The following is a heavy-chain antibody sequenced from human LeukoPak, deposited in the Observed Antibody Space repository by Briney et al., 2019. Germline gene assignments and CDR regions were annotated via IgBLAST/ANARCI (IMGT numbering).Heavy chain of an antibody. Sequence: GRSLRLSCAASGFTFSSYAMHWVRQPPGKGLEWVSLISGDGGSTYYGDSVKGRFTISRDNSKNSLYLQMNSLRTEDTAFYYCAKAAYYYDSSGSYAFDYWGQGTLVTVSS. CDR3: AKAAYYYDSSGSYAFDY. CDR1: GFTFSSYA. J-gene: IGHJ4*02. CDR2: ISGDGGST. D-gene: IGHD3-22*01. V-gene: IGHV3-43*02.